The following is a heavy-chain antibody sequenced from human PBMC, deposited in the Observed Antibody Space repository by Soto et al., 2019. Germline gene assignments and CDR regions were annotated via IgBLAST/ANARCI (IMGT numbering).Heavy chain of an antibody. CDR2: IYSGGST. CDR3: ARVEILYYYGMDV. Sequence: EVQLVESGGGLVQPGGSLRLSCAASGFTVSSNYMSWVRQAPGKGLEWVSVIYSGGSTYYADSVKGRFTISRDNSKNTLYLQMNSLRAEDTAVYYWARVEILYYYGMDVWGQGTTVTVSS. CDR1: GFTVSSNY. V-gene: IGHV3-66*01. J-gene: IGHJ6*02.